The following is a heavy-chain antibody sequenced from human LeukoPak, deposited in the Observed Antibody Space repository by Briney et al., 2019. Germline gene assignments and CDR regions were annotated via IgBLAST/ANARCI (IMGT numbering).Heavy chain of an antibody. CDR2: IYYSGST. CDR3: ARDAGYYYDSSGYHDY. J-gene: IGHJ4*02. Sequence: PSETLSLTCTVSGGSISSYYWSWIRQPPGKGLEWIGYIYYSGSTNYNPSLKSRVTISVDTSKNQFSLKLSSVTAADTAVYYCARDAGYYYDSSGYHDYWGQGTLVTVSS. CDR1: GGSISSYY. D-gene: IGHD3-22*01. V-gene: IGHV4-59*01.